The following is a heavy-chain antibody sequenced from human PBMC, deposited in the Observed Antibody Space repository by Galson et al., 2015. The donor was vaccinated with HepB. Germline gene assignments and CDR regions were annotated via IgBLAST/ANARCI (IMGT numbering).Heavy chain of an antibody. CDR1: GFAFDSHA. D-gene: IGHD5-18*01. CDR3: AKGYGLFDS. V-gene: IGHV3-23*01. Sequence: SLRLSCAASGFAFDSHAMSWVRQAPGRGLEWISTITGKGDSTFYADSVKGWFTVSKDNSNNMLYLQMNSLRAEDAGLYFCAKGYGLFDSWGQGILVTVSS. CDR2: ITGKGDST. J-gene: IGHJ5*01.